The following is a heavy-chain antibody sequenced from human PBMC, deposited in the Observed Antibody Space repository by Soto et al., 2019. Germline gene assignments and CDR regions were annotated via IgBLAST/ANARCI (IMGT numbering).Heavy chain of an antibody. V-gene: IGHV3-30*18. CDR3: AKVGAAVAGTGPTN. CDR1: GFTFSSYG. D-gene: IGHD6-19*01. J-gene: IGHJ4*02. CDR2: ISYDGSNK. Sequence: QVQLVESGGGVVQPGRSLRLPCAASGFTFSSYGMHWVRQAPGKGLEWVAVISYDGSNKYYADSVKGRFTISRDNSKNTLYLQMNSLRAEDTAVYYCAKVGAAVAGTGPTNWGQGTLVTVSS.